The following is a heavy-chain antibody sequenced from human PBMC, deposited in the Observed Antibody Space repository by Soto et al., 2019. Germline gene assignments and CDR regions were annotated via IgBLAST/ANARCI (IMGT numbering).Heavy chain of an antibody. CDR3: ARTHSGRYYSVFNY. V-gene: IGHV4-38-2*01. J-gene: IGHJ4*02. D-gene: IGHD1-26*01. CDR2: IYRSGTT. Sequence: PSETVSLTCVVSNFSISSGYYWGWIRQSPGKGLEWIASIYRSGTTSYNPSLKSRVTISVDPSKNQFSLMLTAVTAADTAVYYCARTHSGRYYSVFNYWGRGSLVTVSS. CDR1: NFSISSGYY.